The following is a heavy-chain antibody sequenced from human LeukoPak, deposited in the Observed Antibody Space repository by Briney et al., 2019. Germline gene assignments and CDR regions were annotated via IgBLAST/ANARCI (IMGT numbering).Heavy chain of an antibody. V-gene: IGHV3-23*01. J-gene: IGHJ4*02. Sequence: GGSLRLSCAASGFTFSSYAMSWVRQAPGKGLEWVSAISGSGGSTYYADSVKGRFTISRNNSKNTLYLQMNSLRAEDTAVFYCAKRPSPRISGSYFYFDYWGQGTLVTVSS. D-gene: IGHD3-10*01. CDR2: ISGSGGST. CDR1: GFTFSSYA. CDR3: AKRPSPRISGSYFYFDY.